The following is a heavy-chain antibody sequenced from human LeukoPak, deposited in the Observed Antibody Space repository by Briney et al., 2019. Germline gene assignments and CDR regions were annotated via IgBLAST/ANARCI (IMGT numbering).Heavy chain of an antibody. V-gene: IGHV4-59*01. CDR1: GGSINAYY. CDR2: IHYSGTT. D-gene: IGHD6-6*01. J-gene: IGHJ4*02. Sequence: SETLSLTCTVSGGSINAYYWSWIRQPPGKGLEWIGYIHYSGTTNYYPSLKSRVTIALDTSKNQFSLSLNSVTAADTAVYYCARFGTSSSRFFDQWGQGTLVTVSS. CDR3: ARFGTSSSRFFDQ.